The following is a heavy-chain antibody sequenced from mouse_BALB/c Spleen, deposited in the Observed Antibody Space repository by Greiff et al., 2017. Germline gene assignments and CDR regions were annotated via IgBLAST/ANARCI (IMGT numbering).Heavy chain of an antibody. D-gene: IGHD2-1*01. CDR1: GYTFTSYV. V-gene: IGHV1-14*01. J-gene: IGHJ1*01. Sequence: VQLQQSGPELVKPGASVKMSCKASGYTFTSYVMHWVKQKPGQGLEWIGYINPYNDGTKYNEKFKGKATLTSDKSSSTAYMELSSLTSEDSAVYYCARKIYGNRPSSYWYFDVWGAGTTVTVSS. CDR3: ARKIYGNRPSSYWYFDV. CDR2: INPYNDGT.